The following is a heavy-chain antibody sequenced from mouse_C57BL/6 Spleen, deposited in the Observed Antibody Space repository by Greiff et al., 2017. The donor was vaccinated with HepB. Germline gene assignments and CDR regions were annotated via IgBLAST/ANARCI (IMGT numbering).Heavy chain of an antibody. Sequence: LVESGAELVRPGTSVKVSCKASGYAFTNYLIEWVKQRPGQGLEWIGVINPGSGGTNYNEKFKGKATLTADKSSSTAYMQLSSLTSEDSAVYFCARDDGYYGAMDYWGQGTSVTVSS. CDR3: ARDDGYYGAMDY. CDR1: GYAFTNYL. D-gene: IGHD2-3*01. J-gene: IGHJ4*01. CDR2: INPGSGGT. V-gene: IGHV1-54*01.